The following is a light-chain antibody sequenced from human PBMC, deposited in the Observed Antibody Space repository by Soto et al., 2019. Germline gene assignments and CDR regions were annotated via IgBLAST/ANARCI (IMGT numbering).Light chain of an antibody. Sequence: QSVLTQPASVSGSPGQSITISCTGTSSDVGGYNFVSWYQHHPGKATKVMIYDVSNRPSGVSNRFSGSQSGNTASLSISGLQAEDEADYYCDSYTSNGLYVFGTGTKVTVL. CDR1: SSDVGGYNF. CDR2: DVS. V-gene: IGLV2-14*03. CDR3: DSYTSNGLYV. J-gene: IGLJ1*01.